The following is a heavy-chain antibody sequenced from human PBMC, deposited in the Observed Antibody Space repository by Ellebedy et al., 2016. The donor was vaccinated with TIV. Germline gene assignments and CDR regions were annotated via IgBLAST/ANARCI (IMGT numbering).Heavy chain of an antibody. D-gene: IGHD1-26*01. CDR2: INSDGTAT. CDR1: GFTFSSNW. J-gene: IGHJ4*02. V-gene: IGHV3-74*01. Sequence: PGGSLRLSCAASGFTFSSNWMHWVRQVPGKGLVWVSCINSDGTATSYADSVKGRFSISRDNAKNTLYLQMSSLRAEDTAVYYCVRVVGAPGLIVHWGQGTLVSVSS. CDR3: VRVVGAPGLIVH.